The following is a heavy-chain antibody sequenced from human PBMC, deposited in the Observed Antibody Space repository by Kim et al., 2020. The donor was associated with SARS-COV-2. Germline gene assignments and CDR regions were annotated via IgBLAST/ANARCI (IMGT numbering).Heavy chain of an antibody. CDR2: ISSSSSTI. V-gene: IGHV3-48*04. CDR3: ARSWDSSGYYNYFDY. Sequence: GGSLRLSCAASGFTFSSYSMNWVRQAPGKGLEWVSYISSSSSTIYYADSVKGRFTISRDNAKNSLYLQMNSLRAEDTAVYYCARSWDSSGYYNYFDYWGQGTLVTVSS. J-gene: IGHJ4*02. D-gene: IGHD3-22*01. CDR1: GFTFSSYS.